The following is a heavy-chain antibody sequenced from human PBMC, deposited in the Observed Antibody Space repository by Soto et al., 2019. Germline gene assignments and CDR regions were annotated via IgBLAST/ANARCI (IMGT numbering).Heavy chain of an antibody. CDR1: GFTFSSYN. V-gene: IGHV3-33*01. CDR2: IWYDGSNK. D-gene: IGHD3-9*01. Sequence: QVQLVESGGGVVQPGRSLRLSCAASGFTFSSYNMHWVRQAPGKGLEWVAFIWYDGSNKYYADSVKGRFTISRDNSKNTLYLQMNSLRVEYTAVFYCARDGDYDSLTGYYKAIDYWGQGTLVTVSS. J-gene: IGHJ4*02. CDR3: ARDGDYDSLTGYYKAIDY.